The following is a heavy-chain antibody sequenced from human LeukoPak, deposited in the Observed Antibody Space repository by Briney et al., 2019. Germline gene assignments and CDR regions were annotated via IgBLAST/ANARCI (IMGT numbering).Heavy chain of an antibody. V-gene: IGHV4-39*01. CDR2: IYYSGST. D-gene: IGHD3-22*01. CDR1: GGSISSSSYY. Sequence: SETLSLTCTVSGGSISSSSYYWGWIRQPPGKGLEWIGSIYYSGSTYYNPSLKSRVTISVDTSKNQFSLKLSSVTAADTAVYYCARPYYYDSSGYYYWGQGTLVTVSS. CDR3: ARPYYYDSSGYYY. J-gene: IGHJ4*02.